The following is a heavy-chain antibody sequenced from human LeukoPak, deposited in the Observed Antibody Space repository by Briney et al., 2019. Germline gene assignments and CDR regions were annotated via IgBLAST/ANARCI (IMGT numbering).Heavy chain of an antibody. V-gene: IGHV1-2*02. CDR3: AREERITIFGVVRKDGMDV. Sequence: ASVKVSCKASGYTFTGYYMHWVRQAPGQGLEWMGWINPNSGGTNYAQKLQGRVTMTTDTSTSTAYMELRSLRSDDTAVYYCAREERITIFGVVRKDGMDVWGQGTTVTVSS. J-gene: IGHJ6*02. CDR2: INPNSGGT. D-gene: IGHD3-3*01. CDR1: GYTFTGYY.